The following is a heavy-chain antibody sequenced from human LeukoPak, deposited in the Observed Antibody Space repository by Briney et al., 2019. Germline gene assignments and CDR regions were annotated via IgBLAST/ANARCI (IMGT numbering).Heavy chain of an antibody. CDR1: GGSISSSSYY. J-gene: IGHJ4*02. Sequence: PSETLSLTCTVSGGSISSSSYYWGWIRQPPGKGLEWIGSIYYSGSTYYNPSLKSRVTISVDTSKNQFSLKLSSVTAADTAVYYCASRSSSWSPVGYWGQGTLVTVSS. CDR2: IYYSGST. CDR3: ASRSSSWSPVGY. D-gene: IGHD6-13*01. V-gene: IGHV4-39*07.